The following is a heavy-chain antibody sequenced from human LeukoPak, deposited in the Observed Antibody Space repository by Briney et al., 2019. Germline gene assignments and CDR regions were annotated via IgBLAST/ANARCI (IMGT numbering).Heavy chain of an antibody. D-gene: IGHD2-21*01. CDR2: IFPSGGT. J-gene: IGHJ4*02. CDR3: ARDLGVMADLAWVWSFDT. CDR1: GGSINSDY. Sequence: PSETLSLTCTVSGGSINSDYWSWIRQPSGKALEWIGRIFPSGGTNYNPSLRSRVTMSVDTSKNHLSLRLTSVTAADTAVYYCARDLGVMADLAWVWSFDTWGQGTLVTVSS. V-gene: IGHV4-4*07.